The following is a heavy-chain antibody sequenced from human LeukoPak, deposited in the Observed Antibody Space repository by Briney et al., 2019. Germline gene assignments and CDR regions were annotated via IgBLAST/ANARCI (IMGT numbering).Heavy chain of an antibody. V-gene: IGHV4-38-2*02. J-gene: IGHJ5*02. CDR3: ARDLGRVEWFDP. Sequence: SETLSLTCTVSGYSISSGYYWGWIRQPPGKGLEWIGSIYHSGSTYYNPSLKSRVTISVDTSKNQFSLKRSSVTAADTAVYYCARDLGRVEWFDPWGQGTLVTVSS. CDR2: IYHSGST. CDR1: GYSISSGYY. D-gene: IGHD1-1*01.